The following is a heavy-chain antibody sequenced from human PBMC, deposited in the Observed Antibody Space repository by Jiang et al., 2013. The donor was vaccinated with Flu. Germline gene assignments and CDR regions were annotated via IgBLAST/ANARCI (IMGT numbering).Heavy chain of an antibody. CDR1: GGSFGDYY. Sequence: VLLKPSETLSLTCAVYGGSFGDYYWSWIRQPPGKGLEWIGEITRSGSTNYNPSLKSRVIISGDTSKKHVSLKLSSVTAADTAVYYCARLQDLYNSGYWYFDQWGQGTLVTVSS. D-gene: IGHD3-22*01. J-gene: IGHJ4*02. CDR2: ITRSGST. CDR3: ARLQDLYNSGYWYFDQ. V-gene: IGHV4-34*01.